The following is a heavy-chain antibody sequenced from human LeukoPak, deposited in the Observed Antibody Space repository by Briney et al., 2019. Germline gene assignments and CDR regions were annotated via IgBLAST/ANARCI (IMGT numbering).Heavy chain of an antibody. Sequence: SETLSLTCAVYGGSFRGYYGSWIRQPPGKGLEWIGEINHSGSTKYNPSLKSRVTISVDTSKNQFSLKLSSVTAADTAVYYCAKSGVAGYDFWSGYYPFDYWGQGTLVTVSS. J-gene: IGHJ4*02. CDR2: INHSGST. CDR3: AKSGVAGYDFWSGYYPFDY. V-gene: IGHV4-34*01. D-gene: IGHD3-3*01. CDR1: GGSFRGYY.